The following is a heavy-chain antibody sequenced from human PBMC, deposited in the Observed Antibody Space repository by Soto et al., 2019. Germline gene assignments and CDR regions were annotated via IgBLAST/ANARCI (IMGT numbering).Heavy chain of an antibody. CDR2: IYYSGST. CDR1: GGFISSGGYY. CDR3: ARGTYGDYLYYFDY. J-gene: IGHJ4*02. D-gene: IGHD4-17*01. V-gene: IGHV4-31*03. Sequence: SETLSLTCTVSGGFISSGGYYWSWIRQHPGKGLEWIGYIYYSGSTYYNPSLKSRVTISVDTSKNQFSLKLSSVTAADTAVYYCARGTYGDYLYYFDYWGQGTLVTVSS.